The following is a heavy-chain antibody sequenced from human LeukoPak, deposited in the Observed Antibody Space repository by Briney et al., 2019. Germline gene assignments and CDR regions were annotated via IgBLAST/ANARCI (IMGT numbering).Heavy chain of an antibody. V-gene: IGHV3-7*03. CDR1: GFTFGKYW. CDR3: ARDQYDTWSRRGNFDS. Sequence: GGSLRLSCVASGFTFGKYWMSWVRQAPGQGLEWVANIKLDGSEKNYVDSVKGRFTISRDNTKNSLYLQMNSLRVEDTAVFYCARDQYDTWSRRGNFDSWGQGTLVIVSS. D-gene: IGHD3-3*01. CDR2: IKLDGSEK. J-gene: IGHJ4*02.